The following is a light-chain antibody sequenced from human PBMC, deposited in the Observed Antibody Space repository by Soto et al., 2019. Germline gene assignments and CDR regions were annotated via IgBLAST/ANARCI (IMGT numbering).Light chain of an antibody. CDR2: LAS. Sequence: DIQMTQFPSTLSASVGDLVTITCRASQKIQSFLAWYQQKPGKAPKLLIYLASRLEGGVPSRFSGSGSGTEFTLTINSLQPDDFAIYFCQQYNSHSYYSFGQGTKLEVK. CDR1: QKIQSF. J-gene: IGKJ2*03. CDR3: QQYNSHSYYS. V-gene: IGKV1-5*03.